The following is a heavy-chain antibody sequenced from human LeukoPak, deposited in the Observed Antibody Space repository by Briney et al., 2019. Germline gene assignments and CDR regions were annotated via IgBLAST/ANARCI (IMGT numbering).Heavy chain of an antibody. V-gene: IGHV1-46*01. CDR1: GYTFTSYY. Sequence: ASVKVSCKASGYTFTSYYMHWVRQAPGQGLEWMGIINPSGGSTSYAQKFQGRVTMTRDTSTSTVYMELSRLRSDDTAVYYCATDCSSTSCYLYWGQGTLVTVSS. CDR3: ATDCSSTSCYLY. CDR2: INPSGGST. J-gene: IGHJ4*02. D-gene: IGHD2-2*01.